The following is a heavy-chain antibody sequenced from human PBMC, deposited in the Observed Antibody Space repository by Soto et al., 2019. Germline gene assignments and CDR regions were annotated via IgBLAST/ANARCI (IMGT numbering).Heavy chain of an antibody. CDR3: ARSRGGEIYYYYYGMDV. Sequence: SVKVSCKASGGSFINRKTLNSYAISWVRQAPGQGLEWMGGIIPLFGTTNYAQSFQGRVTITADKSTSTTYLELNSLTSEDTAVYYCARSRGGEIYYYYYGMDVWGQGTAVTVSS. CDR1: GGSFINRKTLNSYA. D-gene: IGHD3-16*01. J-gene: IGHJ6*02. V-gene: IGHV1-69*06. CDR2: IIPLFGTT.